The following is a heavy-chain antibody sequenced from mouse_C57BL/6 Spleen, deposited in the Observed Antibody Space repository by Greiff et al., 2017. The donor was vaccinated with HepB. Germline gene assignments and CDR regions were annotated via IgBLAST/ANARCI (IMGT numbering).Heavy chain of an antibody. D-gene: IGHD3-3*01. J-gene: IGHJ4*01. CDR1: GFTFSSYA. Sequence: EVQLVESGGGLVKPGGSLKLSCAASGFTFSSYAMPWVRQTPEKRLEWVATISDGGSYTYYPDNVKGRFTISRDNAKNNLYLQMSHLKSEDTAMYYCARDRGDLYAMDYWGQGTSVTVSS. V-gene: IGHV5-4*01. CDR3: ARDRGDLYAMDY. CDR2: ISDGGSYT.